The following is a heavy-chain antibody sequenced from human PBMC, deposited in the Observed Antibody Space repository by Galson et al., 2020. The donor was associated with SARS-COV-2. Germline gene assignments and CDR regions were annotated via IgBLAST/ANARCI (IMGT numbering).Heavy chain of an antibody. CDR1: GGSISSATYY. V-gene: IGHV4-61*02. J-gene: IGHJ4*02. CDR3: ARITVAAGYTFDY. Sequence: SETLSITCTVTGGSISSATYYWNWIRQYAEKGMERNGRIQSSGTTDYNPSLKNRVTISLDTSKNQFSLKLDSVTAADTAVYYCARITVAAGYTFDYWGQGTLVTVSS. D-gene: IGHD6-19*01. CDR2: IQSSGTT.